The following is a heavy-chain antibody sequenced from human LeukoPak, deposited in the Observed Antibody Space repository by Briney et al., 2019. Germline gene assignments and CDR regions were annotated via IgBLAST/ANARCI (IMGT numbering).Heavy chain of an antibody. D-gene: IGHD6-19*01. CDR3: IAYSSGWN. Sequence: GRSLRLSCAASGFAFRSNGMHWVRQAPGKGLEWVAFISYDGNTKYYGDSVKGRFTISRDNAKNTLYLQMNSLRAEDTAMYYCIAYSSGWNWGQGTLVTVSS. CDR2: ISYDGNTK. CDR1: GFAFRSNG. J-gene: IGHJ4*02. V-gene: IGHV3-30*03.